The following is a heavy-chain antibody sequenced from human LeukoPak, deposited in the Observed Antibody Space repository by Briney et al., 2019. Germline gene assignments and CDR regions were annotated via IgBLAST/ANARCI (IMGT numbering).Heavy chain of an antibody. CDR3: AREIDYSPFDP. V-gene: IGHV4-30-2*01. D-gene: IGHD5-12*01. Sequence: PSQTLSLTCTVSGGSISSGGYYWSWIRQPPGKGLEWIGYIYHSGSTYYNPSLKSRVTISVDRSKNQFSLKLSSVTAADTAVYYCAREIDYSPFDPWGQGTLVTVSS. J-gene: IGHJ5*02. CDR1: GGSISSGGYY. CDR2: IYHSGST.